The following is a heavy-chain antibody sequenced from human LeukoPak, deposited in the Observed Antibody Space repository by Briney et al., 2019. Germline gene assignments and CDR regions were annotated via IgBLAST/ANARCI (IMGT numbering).Heavy chain of an antibody. CDR1: GFNFKDAW. Sequence: GGSLRLSCVVSGFNFKDAWMNWVRQAPGRGLEWIAHIKTIADGGTREYAAPVKGRFIISRDDSRNMLYLQLNNLKTEDSAMYYCTSHYGSGGFWGQGTLVTVSS. D-gene: IGHD3-10*01. CDR3: TSHYGSGGF. V-gene: IGHV3-15*07. CDR2: IKTIADGGTR. J-gene: IGHJ4*02.